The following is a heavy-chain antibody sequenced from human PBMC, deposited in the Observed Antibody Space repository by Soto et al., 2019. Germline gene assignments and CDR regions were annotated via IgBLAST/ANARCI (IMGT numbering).Heavy chain of an antibody. CDR1: GYSFTSNH. V-gene: IGHV1-46*01. D-gene: IGHD5-12*01. Sequence: ASVKVSCKASGYSFTSNHMHWVRQAPGQGLEWMGIIYPSGGTTRYAQKFQGRLTMTRDTSTSTIYMELSSLRSEDTAVYYCARDTRRYAPAYWGQGTLVTVSS. J-gene: IGHJ1*01. CDR3: ARDTRRYAPAY. CDR2: IYPSGGTT.